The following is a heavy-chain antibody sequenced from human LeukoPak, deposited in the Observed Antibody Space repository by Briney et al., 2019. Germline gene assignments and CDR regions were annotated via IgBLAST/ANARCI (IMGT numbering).Heavy chain of an antibody. CDR3: ARATAAGTDIDY. CDR2: IIPIFGTA. J-gene: IGHJ4*02. Sequence: PSVKVSCKASGGTFSSYAISWVRHAPGQGLEWMGGIIPIFGTANYAQKFQGRVTITADKSTSTAYMELSSLRSEDTAVYYCARATAAGTDIDYWGQGTLVTVSS. D-gene: IGHD6-13*01. V-gene: IGHV1-69*06. CDR1: GGTFSSYA.